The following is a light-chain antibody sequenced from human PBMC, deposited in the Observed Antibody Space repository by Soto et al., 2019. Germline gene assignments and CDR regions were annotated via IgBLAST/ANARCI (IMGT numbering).Light chain of an antibody. V-gene: IGKV3-11*01. CDR1: QSVSFY. J-gene: IGKJ4*01. CDR3: QQRNDWPPAT. Sequence: VLTQSPATLSLSPGERATLSCRASQSVSFYLAWYQQKPGQAPRLLIYDTSKRAPGIPDRFSGSGSGTDFTLTITSVEPEDFAVYYCQQRNDWPPATFGGGTKVEIK. CDR2: DTS.